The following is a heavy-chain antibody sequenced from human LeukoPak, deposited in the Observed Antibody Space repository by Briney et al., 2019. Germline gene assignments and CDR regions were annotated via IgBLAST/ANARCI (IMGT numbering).Heavy chain of an antibody. Sequence: ASVKVSCKASGYTFAGYDINWVRQATGQGLEWMGWMNPNSGNANSAQKFQGRITMTRDTSIDTAYKELSSLRSEDTAVYYCARGPILVRGVILADSVGGMDVWGQGTTVTVSS. J-gene: IGHJ6*02. CDR1: GYTFAGYD. CDR2: MNPNSGNA. V-gene: IGHV1-8*01. D-gene: IGHD3-10*01. CDR3: ARGPILVRGVILADSVGGMDV.